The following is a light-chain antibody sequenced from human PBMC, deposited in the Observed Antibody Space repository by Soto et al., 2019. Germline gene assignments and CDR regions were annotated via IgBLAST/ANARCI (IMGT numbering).Light chain of an antibody. CDR3: QQYNSDST. Sequence: DIQMTQSPSTLSASVGDRVTITCRASQSISSWLAWYQQKPGKAPKLLIYDASSLESGVPSRFSGSGSGTEFTLTISSLQPDDCATYYCQQYNSDSTFGQGTKLEIK. J-gene: IGKJ2*01. CDR1: QSISSW. V-gene: IGKV1-5*01. CDR2: DAS.